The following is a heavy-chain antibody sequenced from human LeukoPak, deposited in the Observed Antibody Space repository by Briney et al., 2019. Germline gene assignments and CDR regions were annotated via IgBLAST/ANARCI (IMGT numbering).Heavy chain of an antibody. D-gene: IGHD3-10*01. CDR3: ANTMVRGVLDAFDI. V-gene: IGHV1-69*13. Sequence: ASVKVSCKASGGTFSSYAISWVRQAPGQGLEWMGGIIPIFGTANYAQKFQGRVTITADESTSTAYMGLSSLRSEDTAVYYCANTMVRGVLDAFDIWGQGTMVTVSS. J-gene: IGHJ3*02. CDR2: IIPIFGTA. CDR1: GGTFSSYA.